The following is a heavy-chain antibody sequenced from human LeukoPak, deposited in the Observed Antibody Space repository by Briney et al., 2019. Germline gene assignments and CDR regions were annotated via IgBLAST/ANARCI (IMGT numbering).Heavy chain of an antibody. CDR1: GGSMTNSTYY. D-gene: IGHD3-16*02. Sequence: SETLSLTCTVSGGSMTNSTYYWGWIRQPPGKGLEWIGSIYYSGSTYYNPSLKSRVTISVDTSKNQFSLKLSSVTAADTAVYYCARRRIMITFGGVIVYYFDYWGQGTLVTVSS. J-gene: IGHJ4*02. CDR3: ARRRIMITFGGVIVYYFDY. CDR2: IYYSGST. V-gene: IGHV4-39*01.